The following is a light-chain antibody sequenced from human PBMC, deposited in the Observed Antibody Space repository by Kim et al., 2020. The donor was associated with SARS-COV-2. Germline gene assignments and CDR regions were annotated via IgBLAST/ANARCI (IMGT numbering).Light chain of an antibody. J-gene: IGKJ1*01. Sequence: ASVGDRITITCRASQSISPWLAWYQQRPGKAPNLLIYDASSLASGVPSRFSGGGSGTEFTLTISSLQPDDFATYYCQQYNYYPWTFGQGTKVEIK. CDR1: QSISPW. V-gene: IGKV1-5*01. CDR3: QQYNYYPWT. CDR2: DAS.